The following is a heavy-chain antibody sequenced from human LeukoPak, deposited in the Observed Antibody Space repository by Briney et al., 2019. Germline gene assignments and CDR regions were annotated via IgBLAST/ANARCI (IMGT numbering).Heavy chain of an antibody. CDR3: VRDGSSWGNFDY. CDR2: ISGSGDST. V-gene: IGHV3-23*01. Sequence: GGTLRLSCVVFGFTFSSYSMSWVRQAPGKGLEWVSAISGSGDSTYYADSVKGRFTISRDNAKNSLYLQMNSLRTEDTAVYYCVRDGSSWGNFDYWGQGTLVSVSS. D-gene: IGHD7-27*01. CDR1: GFTFSSYS. J-gene: IGHJ4*02.